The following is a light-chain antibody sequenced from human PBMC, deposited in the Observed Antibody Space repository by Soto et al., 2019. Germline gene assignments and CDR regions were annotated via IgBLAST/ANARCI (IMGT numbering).Light chain of an antibody. V-gene: IGKV3-15*01. CDR3: QHYDNWPPWT. CDR2: GTS. J-gene: IGKJ1*01. CDR1: QSVGRN. Sequence: EVVMTQSPVTLSVSPGATATLSCRSSQSVGRNLAWYQQKPGQAPRLLLYGTSTRATGIPARFSGSGSGTEFTLTIRSLQSEDFALYYCQHYDNWPPWTFGKGNKVDIK.